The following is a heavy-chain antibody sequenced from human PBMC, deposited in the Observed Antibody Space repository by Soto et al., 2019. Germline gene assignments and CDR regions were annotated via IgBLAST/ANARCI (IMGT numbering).Heavy chain of an antibody. V-gene: IGHV3-7*01. CDR1: GFTFSSYW. Sequence: GGSLRLSCAASGFTFSSYWMSWVRRAPGKGLEWVANIKQDGSEKYYVDSVKGRFTISRDNAKTSLYVQMNSLRADDTSAYCCARDRDYGGNFGLDYWGQGTLVTVFS. CDR2: IKQDGSEK. CDR3: ARDRDYGGNFGLDY. J-gene: IGHJ4*02. D-gene: IGHD4-17*01.